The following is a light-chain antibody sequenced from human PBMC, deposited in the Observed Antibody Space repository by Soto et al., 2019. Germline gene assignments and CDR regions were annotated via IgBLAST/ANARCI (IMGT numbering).Light chain of an antibody. CDR1: QSVNSNF. CDR3: QQYDRSPWT. V-gene: IGKV3-20*01. CDR2: ATS. J-gene: IGKJ1*01. Sequence: EIVLTQYPGTLSLSPGERATLSCRASQSVNSNFLAWFQQKPGQAPRLLIYATSSRATDIPDRFSGSGSGTDFPVTISRLGPEDFAVYYCQQYDRSPWTVGQGTKVEIK.